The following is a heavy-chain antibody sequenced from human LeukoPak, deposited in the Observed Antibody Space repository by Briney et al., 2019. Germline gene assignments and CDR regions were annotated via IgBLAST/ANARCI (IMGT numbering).Heavy chain of an antibody. Sequence: SETLSLTCTVSGGSISSGGYYWSWIRQHPGKGLEWIGYIYYSGSTNYNPSLKSRVTISVDTSKNQFSLKLSSVTAADTAVYYCARVLTIFGVAHDYWGQGTLVTVSS. CDR2: IYYSGST. V-gene: IGHV4-61*08. CDR1: GGSISSGGYY. CDR3: ARVLTIFGVAHDY. J-gene: IGHJ4*02. D-gene: IGHD3-3*01.